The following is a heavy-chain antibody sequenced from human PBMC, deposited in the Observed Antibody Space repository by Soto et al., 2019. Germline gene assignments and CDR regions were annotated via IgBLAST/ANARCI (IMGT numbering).Heavy chain of an antibody. J-gene: IGHJ4*02. D-gene: IGHD3-9*01. V-gene: IGHV2-5*01. CDR3: AHRPTNDILTGYYSYYFDY. CDR2: IYWNDDK. Sequence: SGPTLVNPTQTLTLTCTFSGFSLYVSGVVVGWIRQPPGKALELLALIYWNDDKNYSPSLKNRVTITKDTSKNQVVLTMTNMDPVDTATYYCAHRPTNDILTGYYSYYFDYWGQGTPVTVSS. CDR1: GFSLYVSGVV.